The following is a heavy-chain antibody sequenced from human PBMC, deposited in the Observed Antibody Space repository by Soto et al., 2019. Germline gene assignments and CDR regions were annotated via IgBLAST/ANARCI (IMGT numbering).Heavy chain of an antibody. CDR2: ISAYNGNT. CDR3: VRVMAVPDTFVDRDI. J-gene: IGHJ4*02. D-gene: IGHD6-19*01. Sequence: QVQLVQSGAEVRKPGASVKVSCTASGYDFTSYGITWVRQAPGQGLEWMGWISAYNGNTDYTQKLQGRVTLTTDTSTHTAYMELRSLRFADTAINYGVRVMAVPDTFVDRDIWGQGPRVTVSS. CDR1: GYDFTSYG. V-gene: IGHV1-18*01.